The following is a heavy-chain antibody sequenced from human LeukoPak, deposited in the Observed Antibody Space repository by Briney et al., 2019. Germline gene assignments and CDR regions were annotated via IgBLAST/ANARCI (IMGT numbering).Heavy chain of an antibody. J-gene: IGHJ4*02. CDR1: GFTFSTYA. D-gene: IGHD4-23*01. V-gene: IGHV3-23*01. CDR3: ARNYGGTGKFDY. Sequence: GGSLRLSCAASGFTFSTYAVNWVRQAPGKGLEWVSAITGSGGATYYADSVKGRFTISRDNSKNTLYLQMSSLRAEDTAVYYCARNYGGTGKFDYWGQGTLVTVSS. CDR2: ITGSGGAT.